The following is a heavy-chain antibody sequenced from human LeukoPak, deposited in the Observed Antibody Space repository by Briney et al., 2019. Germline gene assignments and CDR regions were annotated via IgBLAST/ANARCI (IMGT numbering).Heavy chain of an antibody. CDR1: GGSISNSY. CDR3: ARAGYTGYDPAGFYYYMAV. Sequence: SETLSLTCSVSGGSISNSYWTWVRQPAGKGLEWTGRVYSSGSTNYNPSLRGRVTMSVDTSTNQFSLMLTSVTAADTALYYCARAGYTGYDPAGFYYYMAVWGKGTTVIVSS. D-gene: IGHD5-12*01. CDR2: VYSSGST. J-gene: IGHJ6*03. V-gene: IGHV4-4*07.